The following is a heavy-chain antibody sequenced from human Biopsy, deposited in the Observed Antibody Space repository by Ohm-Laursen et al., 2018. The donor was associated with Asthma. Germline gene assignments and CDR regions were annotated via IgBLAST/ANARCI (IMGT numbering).Heavy chain of an antibody. CDR1: YCSITSGGYY. CDR3: ARAQDYYDSRGYYRSFDY. CDR2: IFYSVST. V-gene: IGHV4-31*03. J-gene: IGHJ4*02. D-gene: IGHD3-22*01. Sequence: TLSFTCSVSYCSITSGGYYWTWIRQYPGKGLEWIGFIFYSVSTYYIPSLMSRVSISIDMSKNQFSQKLSSVTTADLAIYYCARAQDYYDSRGYYRSFDYWGQGTLVTVSS.